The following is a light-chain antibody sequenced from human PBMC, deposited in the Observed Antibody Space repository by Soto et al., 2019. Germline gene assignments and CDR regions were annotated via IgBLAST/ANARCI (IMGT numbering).Light chain of an antibody. Sequence: DIQMTQSPSSLSASVGDRVTITCRASQSISSYLNWYQQKPGKAPKLLIYAASSLQSGFPSRFSGSGSGTDFTITISSLQPEDFATYYCQQSYSTLTFGGGTKVEIK. CDR1: QSISSY. J-gene: IGKJ4*01. CDR2: AAS. CDR3: QQSYSTLT. V-gene: IGKV1-39*01.